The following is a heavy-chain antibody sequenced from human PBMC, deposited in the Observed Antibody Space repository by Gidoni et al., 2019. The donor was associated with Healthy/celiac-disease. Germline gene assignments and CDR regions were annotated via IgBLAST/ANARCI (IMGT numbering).Heavy chain of an antibody. V-gene: IGHV4-61*02. CDR3: ARDERDYYDSSGYDYPSAFDI. Sequence: QVQLQESGPGLVKPSQTLSLPCTVSGGSISSGSYYWSWIRQPAGKGLEWIGRIYTSGSTNYNPSLKSRVTISVDTSKNQFSLKLSSVTAADTAVYYCARDERDYYDSSGYDYPSAFDIWGQGTMVTVSS. D-gene: IGHD3-22*01. CDR1: GGSISSGSYY. J-gene: IGHJ3*02. CDR2: IYTSGST.